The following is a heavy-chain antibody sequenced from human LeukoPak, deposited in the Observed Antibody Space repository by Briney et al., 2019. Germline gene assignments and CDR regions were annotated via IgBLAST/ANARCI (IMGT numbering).Heavy chain of an antibody. V-gene: IGHV3-11*01. CDR3: ARAGELGYMDV. J-gene: IGHJ6*03. CDR1: GFIFSEYY. D-gene: IGHD3-16*01. CDR2: IKGTGLTT. Sequence: GGSLRLSCSASGFIFSEYYMTWIRQAPGKGLEWVSTIKGTGLTTYYADSVKGRFTISRDNAKNTVFLQMGSLRADDTAMYYCARAGELGYMDVWGKGTAVTVSS.